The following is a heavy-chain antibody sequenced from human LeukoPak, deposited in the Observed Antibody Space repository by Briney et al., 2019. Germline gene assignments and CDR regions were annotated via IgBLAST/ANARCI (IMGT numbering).Heavy chain of an antibody. Sequence: QSGGSPRLSCAASGFTFSSYAMSWVRQAPGKGLEWVSGISGSGGRTYYADSVKGRFTNSRDNSRTTLSLQMNSPRAEDTAVYYCAILPGYSSGWYEVNYWGQGTLVTVSS. V-gene: IGHV3-23*01. J-gene: IGHJ4*02. CDR3: AILPGYSSGWYEVNY. CDR1: GFTFSSYA. CDR2: ISGSGGRT. D-gene: IGHD6-13*01.